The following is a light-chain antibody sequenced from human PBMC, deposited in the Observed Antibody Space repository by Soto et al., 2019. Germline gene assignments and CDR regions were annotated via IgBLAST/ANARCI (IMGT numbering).Light chain of an antibody. CDR3: QQYQNLWT. Sequence: EIMRTHSPATLSVSLGASATLSCRAGQTIYSNVAWYQQRPGQAPRLLIYRASTRATGVPARFSGSGSGTEFTLTISSLQSEDFAIYYCQQYQNLWTFGQGTKVDIK. J-gene: IGKJ1*01. CDR1: QTIYSN. V-gene: IGKV3-15*01. CDR2: RAS.